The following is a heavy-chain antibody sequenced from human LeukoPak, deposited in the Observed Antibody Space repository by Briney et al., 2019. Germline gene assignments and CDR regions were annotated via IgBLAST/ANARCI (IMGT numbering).Heavy chain of an antibody. Sequence: SETLSLTCTVSGGSISSGGYYWSWIRQHPGKGLEWIGYIYYSGSTYYNPSLKSRVTISVDTSKNQFSLKLSSVTAADTAVYYCARERFDYYDSSGSLGYFDYWGQGTLVTVSS. D-gene: IGHD3-22*01. J-gene: IGHJ4*02. CDR2: IYYSGST. CDR1: GGSISSGGYY. CDR3: ARERFDYYDSSGSLGYFDY. V-gene: IGHV4-31*03.